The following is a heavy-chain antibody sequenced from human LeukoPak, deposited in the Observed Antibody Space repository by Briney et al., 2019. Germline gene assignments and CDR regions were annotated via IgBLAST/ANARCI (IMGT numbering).Heavy chain of an antibody. V-gene: IGHV4-59*08. Sequence: SETLSLTCTVSGVSISSYYWSWLRQPPGKGLEWIGYIYYSGNTNYNPSLKSRVTISVDTSKNQFSLKLSSVTAADTAVYYCARLGAAVFNWFDPWGQGTLVTVSS. D-gene: IGHD6-13*01. CDR3: ARLGAAVFNWFDP. CDR2: IYYSGNT. J-gene: IGHJ5*02. CDR1: GVSISSYY.